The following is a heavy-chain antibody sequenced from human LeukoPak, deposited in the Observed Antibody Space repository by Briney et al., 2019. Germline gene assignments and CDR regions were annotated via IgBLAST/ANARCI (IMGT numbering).Heavy chain of an antibody. CDR1: GFTVNRYA. V-gene: IGHV3-30-3*01. J-gene: IGHJ6*01. Sequence: PGGSLRLSCTASGFTVNRYAMHWVRQAPGKGLEWVAVISIDGSQKHYADSVKGRFTISRDNSKNTLFLQMNSLRPEDTAVYYCARHGDGFYYGMDVWGQGTTVTVSS. CDR2: ISIDGSQK. D-gene: IGHD4-17*01. CDR3: ARHGDGFYYGMDV.